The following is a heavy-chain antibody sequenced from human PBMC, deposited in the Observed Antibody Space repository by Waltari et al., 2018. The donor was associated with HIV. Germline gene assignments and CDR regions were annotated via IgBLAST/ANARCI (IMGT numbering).Heavy chain of an antibody. D-gene: IGHD3-22*01. CDR2: ISYGGRNK. CDR1: GLTLSPFA. V-gene: IGHV3-30*04. CDR3: ARDGHFYDSRPLDH. J-gene: IGHJ4*02. Sequence: QVQLVESGGGVVQPGGSLRLSCVAFGLTLSPFAFHWVRQAPGKGLEGVALISYGGRNKVYADSVKGRFTISRDNSKNTLYLQMNSLRAEDTAVYYCARDGHFYDSRPLDHWGQGTLVTVSS.